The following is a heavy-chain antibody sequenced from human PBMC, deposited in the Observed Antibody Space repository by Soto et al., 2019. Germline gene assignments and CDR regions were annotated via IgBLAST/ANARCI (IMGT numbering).Heavy chain of an antibody. Sequence: QVQLVQSGAEVKKPGSSVKVSCKASGGTFSSYAISWVRQAPGQGLEWMGGIISIFGTANYAQKFQGRVTITADESTSTAYMELSSLISEDTAVYYCARADSNLYGYYASYFDYWGQGTLVTVSS. J-gene: IGHJ4*02. CDR3: ARADSNLYGYYASYFDY. CDR1: GGTFSSYA. CDR2: IISIFGTA. V-gene: IGHV1-69*01. D-gene: IGHD4-17*01.